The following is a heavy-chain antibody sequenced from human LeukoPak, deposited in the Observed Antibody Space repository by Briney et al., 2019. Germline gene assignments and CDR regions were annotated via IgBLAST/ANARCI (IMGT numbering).Heavy chain of an antibody. CDR3: ARQKGVGGSGYYN. CDR1: GYTFSTYW. CDR2: IYPDDSDT. Sequence: GESLQISCQGSGYTFSTYWIAWVRQMPGKGLEWMGIIYPDDSDTRYRLSFQGQVTISADKSISTAYLQWSSLKASDTAMFFCARQKGVGGSGYYNWGQGTLVTVSS. J-gene: IGHJ4*02. V-gene: IGHV5-51*01. D-gene: IGHD5-12*01.